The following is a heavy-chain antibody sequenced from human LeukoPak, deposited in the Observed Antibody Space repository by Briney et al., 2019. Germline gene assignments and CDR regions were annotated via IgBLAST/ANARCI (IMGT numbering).Heavy chain of an antibody. D-gene: IGHD4-17*01. CDR2: ICYSGST. Sequence: SETLSLTCTVSGGSISTSSYYWGWIRQPPGKGLEWIGSICYSGSTYYNPSLKSRVTISVDTSKNQFSLKLSSVTAADTAVYYCARVSTDYGDHTYFWGQGTLVTVSS. CDR1: GGSISTSSYY. J-gene: IGHJ4*02. CDR3: ARVSTDYGDHTYF. V-gene: IGHV4-39*07.